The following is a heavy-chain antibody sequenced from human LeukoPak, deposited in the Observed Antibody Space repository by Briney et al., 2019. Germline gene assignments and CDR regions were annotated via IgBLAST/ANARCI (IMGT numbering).Heavy chain of an antibody. D-gene: IGHD3-9*01. CDR2: INPNSGGT. Sequence: ASVKVSCKASGYTLTGYYMHWVRQAPGQGLEWMGWINPNSGGTNYAQKFQGRVTMTRDTSISTAYMELSRLRSDDTAVYYCARASLRYFDWLLPLHDAFDIWGQGTMVTVSS. J-gene: IGHJ3*02. CDR3: ARASLRYFDWLLPLHDAFDI. V-gene: IGHV1-2*02. CDR1: GYTLTGYY.